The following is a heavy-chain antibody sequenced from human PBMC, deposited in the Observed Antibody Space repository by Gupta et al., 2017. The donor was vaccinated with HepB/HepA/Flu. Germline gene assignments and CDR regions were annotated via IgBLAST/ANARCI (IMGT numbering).Heavy chain of an antibody. Sequence: QVQLQQWGAGLLKPSETLSLTCAVYGGSFSGYYWSWIRQPPGKGLEWIGEINHSGSTNYNPSLKSRVTISVDTSKNQFSLKLSSVTAADTAVYYCARVYCSSTSCYYGMDVWGQGTTVTVSS. CDR1: GGSFSGYY. CDR3: ARVYCSSTSCYYGMDV. CDR2: INHSGST. J-gene: IGHJ6*02. D-gene: IGHD2-2*01. V-gene: IGHV4-34*01.